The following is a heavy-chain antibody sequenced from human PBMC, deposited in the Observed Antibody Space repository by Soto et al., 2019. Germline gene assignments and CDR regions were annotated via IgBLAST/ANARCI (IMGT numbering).Heavy chain of an antibody. CDR2: IIPIFGTA. V-gene: IGHV1-69*06. Sequence: SVKVSCKASGGTFSSYAISWVRLAPGQGLEWMGGIIPIFGTANYAQKFQGRVTITADKSTSTAYMELSSLRSEDTAVYYCARDGYYYDSSGYGVFDYWGQGTLVTVSS. CDR1: GGTFSSYA. D-gene: IGHD3-22*01. J-gene: IGHJ4*02. CDR3: ARDGYYYDSSGYGVFDY.